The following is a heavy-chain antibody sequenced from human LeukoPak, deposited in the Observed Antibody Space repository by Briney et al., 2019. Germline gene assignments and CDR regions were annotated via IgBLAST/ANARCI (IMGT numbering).Heavy chain of an antibody. J-gene: IGHJ4*02. V-gene: IGHV1-18*01. CDR3: ARVPHSSSWYWEDY. D-gene: IGHD6-13*01. CDR2: ISAYNGNT. Sequence: GASVKVSCKASGGTFSSYAISWVRQAPGQGLEWMGWISAYNGNTNYAQKLQGRVTMTTDTSTSTAYMELRSLRSDDTAVYYCARVPHSSSWYWEDYWGQGTLVTVSS. CDR1: GGTFSSYA.